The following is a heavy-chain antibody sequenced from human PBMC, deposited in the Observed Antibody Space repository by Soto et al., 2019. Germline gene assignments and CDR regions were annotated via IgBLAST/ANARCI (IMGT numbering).Heavy chain of an antibody. Sequence: SETLSLTCTVSGGSISSGGYYWSWIRQHPGKGLEWIGYIYYSGSTYYNPSLKSRVTISVDTSKNQFSLKLSSVTAADTAVYYCARVRGLWFGELFPYFDYWGQGTLVTVSS. J-gene: IGHJ4*02. D-gene: IGHD3-10*01. CDR3: ARVRGLWFGELFPYFDY. CDR2: IYYSGST. CDR1: GGSISSGGYY. V-gene: IGHV4-31*03.